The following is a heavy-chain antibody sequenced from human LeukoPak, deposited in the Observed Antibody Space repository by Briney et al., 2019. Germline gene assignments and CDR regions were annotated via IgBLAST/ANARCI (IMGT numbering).Heavy chain of an antibody. Sequence: GGSLRLSCAASGFTFDDYAIHWVRHAPGKGLEWVSGVSWNSGTIGYADSVKGRFTISRDNAKNSLYLQMNSLRAEDMALYYCARSNYYGSGSYMDYWGQGTLVTVSS. J-gene: IGHJ4*02. V-gene: IGHV3-9*03. D-gene: IGHD3-10*01. CDR3: ARSNYYGSGSYMDY. CDR1: GFTFDDYA. CDR2: VSWNSGTI.